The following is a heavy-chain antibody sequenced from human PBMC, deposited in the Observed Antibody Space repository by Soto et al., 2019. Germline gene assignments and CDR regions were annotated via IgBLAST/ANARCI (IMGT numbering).Heavy chain of an antibody. CDR1: GGTFSSYT. CDR2: IIPILGNT. Sequence: GASVKVSCKASGGTFSSYTISWVRQAPGQGLEWMGRIIPILGNTKYSQKFQGRVTITRDTSASTAYMELSSLRSEDTAVYYCARDRDYIWGSYREYYYYMDVWGKGTTVTVSS. J-gene: IGHJ6*03. V-gene: IGHV1-69*08. CDR3: ARDRDYIWGSYREYYYYMDV. D-gene: IGHD3-16*02.